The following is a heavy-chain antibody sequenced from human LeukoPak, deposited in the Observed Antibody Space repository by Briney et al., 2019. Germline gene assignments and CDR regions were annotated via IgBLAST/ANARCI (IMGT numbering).Heavy chain of an antibody. Sequence: SETLSLTCTVSGYSISTGYYWDWIRQPPGKGLEWIGTFYHGGSTYYNPSLKSRVTISVDTSKNQFSLKLSSVTAADTAVYYCARLASSWYLYYFDYWGQGTLVTVSS. CDR3: ARLASSWYLYYFDY. CDR2: FYHGGST. V-gene: IGHV4-38-2*02. CDR1: GYSISTGYY. J-gene: IGHJ4*02. D-gene: IGHD6-13*01.